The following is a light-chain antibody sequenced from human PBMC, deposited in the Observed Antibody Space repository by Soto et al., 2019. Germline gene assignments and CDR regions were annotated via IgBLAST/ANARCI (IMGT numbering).Light chain of an antibody. J-gene: IGLJ3*02. Sequence: QSALTQPPSASGPPGQSVTISCTGTSSDVGDYNYVSWYQQHPGKAPKLMIYEVSKRPSGVPDRFSGSKSGNTASLTVSGLPAEDEADYYCSSYAGSNNWVFGGGTKVTVL. V-gene: IGLV2-8*01. CDR1: SSDVGDYNY. CDR2: EVS. CDR3: SSYAGSNNWV.